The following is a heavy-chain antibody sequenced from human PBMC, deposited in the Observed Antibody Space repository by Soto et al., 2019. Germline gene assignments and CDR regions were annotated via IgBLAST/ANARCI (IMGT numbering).Heavy chain of an antibody. V-gene: IGHV3-23*01. CDR1: GFTFSRYA. Sequence: PGGSLRLSCAASGFTFSRYAMSWVRQAPGKGLEWVSAISGSGGSTYYADSVKGRFTISRDNSTNTLSLQMNSLRAEGTAVYYCAKKSTPYYDFWSGSPLNVWGQGTTVTVSS. J-gene: IGHJ6*02. D-gene: IGHD3-3*01. CDR3: AKKSTPYYDFWSGSPLNV. CDR2: ISGSGGST.